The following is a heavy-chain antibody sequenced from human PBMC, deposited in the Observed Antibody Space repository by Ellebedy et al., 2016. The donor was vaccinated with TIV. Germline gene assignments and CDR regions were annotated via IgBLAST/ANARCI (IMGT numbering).Heavy chain of an antibody. D-gene: IGHD3-9*01. Sequence: SQTLSLTXXVYGGSFRGYYWSWIRQPPGKGLEWIGETNHSGSTNYNPSLKSRVTISVDTSKNQFSLKLGSVTAADTAVYYCARGPRYYDILTGYYRTTYYFDYWGQGTLVTVSS. CDR2: TNHSGST. CDR1: GGSFRGYY. V-gene: IGHV4-34*01. CDR3: ARGPRYYDILTGYYRTTYYFDY. J-gene: IGHJ4*02.